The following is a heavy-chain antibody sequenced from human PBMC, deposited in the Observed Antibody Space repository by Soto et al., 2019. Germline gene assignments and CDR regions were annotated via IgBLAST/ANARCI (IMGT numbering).Heavy chain of an antibody. Sequence: SWGSLRLSCTSSVFTFNNFSMHCVRHSPGKWLEWVAVISYDGGDKYYAASVKGRFTISRDNSKNTLYLQMNSMTAADTAVYYCARDLRTGAADYSFQDWGQGGRVNVSS. CDR1: VFTFNNFS. CDR2: ISYDGGDK. V-gene: IGHV3-30*03. CDR3: ARDLRTGAADYSFQD. J-gene: IGHJ4*02. D-gene: IGHD6-13*01.